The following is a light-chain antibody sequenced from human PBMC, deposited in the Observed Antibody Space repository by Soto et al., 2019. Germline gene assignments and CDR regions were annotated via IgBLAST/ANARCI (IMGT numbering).Light chain of an antibody. Sequence: SYELTQPPSVSVSPGQTARITCSGDTLQKQYAYWYQQKQGQAPVLVIYKDSERPSGIPEGFSGSSSGTTVTLTISGVQAEDEADYHCQSTDSSRTYGVFGGGTKLTVL. V-gene: IGLV3-25*03. CDR1: TLQKQY. CDR3: QSTDSSRTYGV. CDR2: KDS. J-gene: IGLJ2*01.